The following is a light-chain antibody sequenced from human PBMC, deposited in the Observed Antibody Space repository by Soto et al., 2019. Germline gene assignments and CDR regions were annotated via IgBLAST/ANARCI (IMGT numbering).Light chain of an antibody. CDR1: SSDVGGWPH. CDR2: EGS. CDR3: CSYAGSSTYV. V-gene: IGLV2-23*01. J-gene: IGLJ1*01. Sequence: QSALTQPASVSASPGQSITISCAGTSSDVGGWPHVSWYQQHPGKAPKLMIYEGSKRPSGVSNRFSGSKSGNTASLTISGLQAEDEADYYCCSYAGSSTYVFGTGTKLTVL.